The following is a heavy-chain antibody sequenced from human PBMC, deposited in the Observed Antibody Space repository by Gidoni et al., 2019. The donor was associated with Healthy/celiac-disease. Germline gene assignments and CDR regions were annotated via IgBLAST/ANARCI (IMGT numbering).Heavy chain of an antibody. J-gene: IGHJ4*02. D-gene: IGHD2-15*01. V-gene: IGHV4-34*01. CDR3: ARSSRWYPSPYYFDY. Sequence: QVQLQQWGAGLLKPSETLSLTCAVYGGSFSGYYWSWIRQPPGKGLEWIGEINHSGSTNYNPSLKSRVTISVDTSKNQFSLKLSSVTAADTAVYYCARSSRWYPSPYYFDYWGQGTLVTVSS. CDR1: GGSFSGYY. CDR2: INHSGST.